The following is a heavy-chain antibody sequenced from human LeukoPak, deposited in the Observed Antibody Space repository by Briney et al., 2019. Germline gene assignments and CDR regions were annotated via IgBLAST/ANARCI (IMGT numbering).Heavy chain of an antibody. CDR1: GFTFSSSA. D-gene: IGHD6-13*01. CDR2: VSGSGGYT. J-gene: IGHJ4*02. Sequence: GGSLRLSCAASGFTFSSSAMSWVRQALGKGLEWVSSVSGSGGYTYYADSVKGRFTISRDNSKNTLYLQMNSLRAEDTALYYCAKESAGAGRSYFDYWGQGTLVTVSS. V-gene: IGHV3-23*01. CDR3: AKESAGAGRSYFDY.